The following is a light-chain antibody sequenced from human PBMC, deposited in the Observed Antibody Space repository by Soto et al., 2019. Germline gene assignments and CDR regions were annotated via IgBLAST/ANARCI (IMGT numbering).Light chain of an antibody. J-gene: IGLJ2*01. CDR1: SRDVGGYNY. CDR3: SSDTSTSTLV. V-gene: IGLV2-14*03. CDR2: DVS. Sequence: QSALTQPASVSGSPGQSITISCTGTSRDVGGYNYVSWYQQHPGKAPKLMIYDVSNRPSGVSNRFSGSKSGNTASLTISGLQAEDEADYYCSSDTSTSTLVFGGGTKLTVL.